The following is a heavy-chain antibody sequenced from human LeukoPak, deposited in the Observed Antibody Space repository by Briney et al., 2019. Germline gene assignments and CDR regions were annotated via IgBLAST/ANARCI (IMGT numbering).Heavy chain of an antibody. D-gene: IGHD1-26*01. Sequence: QPGGSLRLSCAASGFTFSTYAMTWVRQAPGKGLEWVSLISDSGANKHYADSVKGRFTISRDNSKNTVSLQMNSLRAEDTAVYYCAKDVRVGGGGMDVWGQGTPVTVSS. CDR2: ISDSGANK. V-gene: IGHV3-23*01. CDR1: GFTFSTYA. J-gene: IGHJ6*02. CDR3: AKDVRVGGGGMDV.